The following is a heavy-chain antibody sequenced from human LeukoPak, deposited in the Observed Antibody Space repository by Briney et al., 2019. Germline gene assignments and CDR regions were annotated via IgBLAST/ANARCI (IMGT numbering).Heavy chain of an antibody. J-gene: IGHJ6*03. CDR3: ARGVRQCSGGSCYQYYYYYYMDV. CDR1: GGSFSGYY. CDR2: INHSGST. Sequence: PSETLSLTCAVYGGSFSGYYWSWIRQPPGKGLEWIGEINHSGSTNYNPSLKSRVTISVDTSKNQFSLKLSSVTAADTAVYYCARGVRQCSGGSCYQYYYYYYMDVWGTGTTVTVSS. D-gene: IGHD2-15*01. V-gene: IGHV4-34*01.